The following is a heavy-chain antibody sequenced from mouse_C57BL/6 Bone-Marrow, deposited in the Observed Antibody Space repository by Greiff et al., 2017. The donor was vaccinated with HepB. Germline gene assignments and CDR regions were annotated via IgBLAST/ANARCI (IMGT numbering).Heavy chain of an antibody. CDR1: GFSLTSYG. Sequence: VKLMESGPGLVAPSQSLSITCTVSGFSLTSYGVHWVRQPPGKGLEWLVVIWSDGSTTYNSALKSRLSISKDNSKSQVFLKMNSLQTDDTAMYYCARHPITTVVADYYAMDYWGQGTSVTVSS. J-gene: IGHJ4*01. CDR2: IWSDGST. V-gene: IGHV2-6-1*01. CDR3: ARHPITTVVADYYAMDY. D-gene: IGHD1-1*01.